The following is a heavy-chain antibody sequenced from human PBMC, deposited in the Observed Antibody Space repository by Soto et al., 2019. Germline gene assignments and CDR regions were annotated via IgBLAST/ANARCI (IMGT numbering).Heavy chain of an antibody. D-gene: IGHD4-4*01. CDR2: ILHDGSAE. Sequence: GGSLRLSCAASGFTFTSYGMHWIRQAPGKGLEWMALILHDGSAEYYADSVKGRFTISRDNSKSTLYLQMNSLRAEDTAVYYCARSRDGYSFYFYYGMDGWGQGTTVTVSS. CDR1: GFTFTSYG. V-gene: IGHV3-30*03. CDR3: ARSRDGYSFYFYYGMDG. J-gene: IGHJ6*02.